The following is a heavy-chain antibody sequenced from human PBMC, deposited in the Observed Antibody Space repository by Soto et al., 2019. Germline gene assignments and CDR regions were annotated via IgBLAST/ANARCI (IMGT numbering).Heavy chain of an antibody. D-gene: IGHD2-2*01. V-gene: IGHV1-18*01. CDR1: GYTFTSYG. CDR3: ARDRDCSSTSCYGGYYYYYGMDV. J-gene: IGHJ6*02. CDR2: ISAYNGNT. Sequence: QVQLVQSGAEVKKPGASVKVSCKASGYTFTSYGISWVRQAPGQGLEWMGWISAYNGNTNYAQKLQGRVTMTTDTSTRTXXVXRXXLRSDDTAVYYCARDRDCSSTSCYGGYYYYYGMDVWGQGTTVTVSS.